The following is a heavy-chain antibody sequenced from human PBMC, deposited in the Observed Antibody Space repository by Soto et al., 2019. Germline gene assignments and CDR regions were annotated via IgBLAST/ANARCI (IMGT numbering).Heavy chain of an antibody. CDR3: AKDRHYPRDYFHY. CDR2: VSANGQGI. V-gene: IGHV3-23*01. J-gene: IGHJ4*02. D-gene: IGHD3-10*01. CDR1: GFIFSSSA. Sequence: LRLSCAASGFIFSSSAISWVRQGPGKGLEWVSAVSANGQGIYYADSVRGRFTISRDNSKNTVFMHMDSLSAEDTAVYYCAKDRHYPRDYFHYWGQGTLVTVSS.